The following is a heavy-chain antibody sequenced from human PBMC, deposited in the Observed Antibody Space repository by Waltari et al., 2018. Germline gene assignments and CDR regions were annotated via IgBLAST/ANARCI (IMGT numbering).Heavy chain of an antibody. D-gene: IGHD3-22*01. CDR2: IYTSGST. CDR3: ARDFNYYDSSGYYTGYYYYYMDV. Sequence: QVQLQESGPGLVKPSQTLSLTCTVSGGSISSGSYYWSWIRQPAGKGLEWIGRIYTSGSTNYNPSLKSRVTLSVDTSKNQFSLKLSSVTAADTAVYYCARDFNYYDSSGYYTGYYYYYMDVWGKGTTVTVSS. V-gene: IGHV4-61*02. CDR1: GGSISSGSYY. J-gene: IGHJ6*03.